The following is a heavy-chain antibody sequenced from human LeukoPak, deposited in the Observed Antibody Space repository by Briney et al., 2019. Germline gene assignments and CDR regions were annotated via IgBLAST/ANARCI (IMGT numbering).Heavy chain of an antibody. J-gene: IGHJ4*02. V-gene: IGHV3-11*04. CDR2: ISSSGSTI. Sequence: PGGSLRLSCAASGFTFSDYYMSLIRQAPGKGLEWVSYISSSGSTIYYADSVKGRFTISRDNAKNSLYLQMNSLRAEDTAVYYCARAPYYYGSGSPKDYWGQGTLVTVSS. CDR1: GFTFSDYY. D-gene: IGHD3-10*01. CDR3: ARAPYYYGSGSPKDY.